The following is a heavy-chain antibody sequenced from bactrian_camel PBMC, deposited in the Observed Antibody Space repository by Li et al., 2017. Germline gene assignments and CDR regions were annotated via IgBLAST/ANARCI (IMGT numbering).Heavy chain of an antibody. J-gene: IGHJ6*01. CDR1: GYRFRANC. D-gene: IGHD3*01. V-gene: IGHV3-3*01. CDR2: SWASGGGQT. Sequence: QLVESGGNSVQAGGTLNLSCAVSGYRFRANCMGWFRQAPGKEREGVAISWASGGGQTFYGDSVKGRFAISQDNAKDMVYLQMNNLKVEDTGMYYCAASYGLCTLNARFGFYGQGTQVTVSS.